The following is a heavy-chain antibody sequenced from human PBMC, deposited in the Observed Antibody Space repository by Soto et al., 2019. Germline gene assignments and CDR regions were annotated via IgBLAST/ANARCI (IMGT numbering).Heavy chain of an antibody. CDR3: ARDGPKKYSSSWYADY. D-gene: IGHD6-13*01. V-gene: IGHV3-21*01. J-gene: IGHJ4*02. CDR2: ISSSSNYK. CDR1: RFTFSSYS. Sequence: PGGSLRLSCAASRFTFSSYSMNWVRQAPGKGLEWVSSISSSSNYKYYADSVKGRFTISRDNAKNSVYLQMNSLRAEDTAVYYCARDGPKKYSSSWYADYWGQGTLVTVSS.